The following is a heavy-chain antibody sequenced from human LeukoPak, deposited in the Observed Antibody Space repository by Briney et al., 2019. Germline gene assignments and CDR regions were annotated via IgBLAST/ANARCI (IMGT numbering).Heavy chain of an antibody. CDR1: GFTFSTYA. V-gene: IGHV3-23*01. J-gene: IGHJ4*02. Sequence: PGGSLRLSCAASGFTFSTYAMTWVRQAPGKGLEWVSAIGPTGRSTYYADSVRGRFTISRDNSKNTLYLQMNSLRAEDTAIYYCAKEPMVRGSTYDYWGQGTLVTVSS. CDR3: AKEPMVRGSTYDY. D-gene: IGHD3-10*01. CDR2: IGPTGRST.